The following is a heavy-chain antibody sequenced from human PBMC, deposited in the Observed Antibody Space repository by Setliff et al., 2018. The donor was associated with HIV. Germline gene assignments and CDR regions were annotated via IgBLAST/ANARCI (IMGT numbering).Heavy chain of an antibody. J-gene: IGHJ5*02. CDR3: ARVASGYDYGWHDP. V-gene: IGHV3-48*04. D-gene: IGHD5-12*01. Sequence: GSLRLSCAASGFTFSSYAMSWVRQAPGKGLEWLSYISPSGTVIYYADSVKGRFTVSRDNAKNTLYLQMNSLRAEDTAVYYCARVASGYDYGWHDPWGQGTLVTVSS. CDR1: GFTFSSYA. CDR2: ISPSGTVI.